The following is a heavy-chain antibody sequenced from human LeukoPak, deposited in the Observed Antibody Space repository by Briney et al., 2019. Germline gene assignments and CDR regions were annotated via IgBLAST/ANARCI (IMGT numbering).Heavy chain of an antibody. CDR2: IYYSGST. D-gene: IGHD5-12*01. Sequence: SSETLSLTCTVSGGSISSYYWSWIRQPPGKGLEWIGYIYYSGSTNYNPSLKSRVTISVDTSKNQFSLKLSSVAAADTAVYYCARRVYSGYVDYFDYWGQGTLVTVPS. J-gene: IGHJ4*02. CDR1: GGSISSYY. CDR3: ARRVYSGYVDYFDY. V-gene: IGHV4-59*08.